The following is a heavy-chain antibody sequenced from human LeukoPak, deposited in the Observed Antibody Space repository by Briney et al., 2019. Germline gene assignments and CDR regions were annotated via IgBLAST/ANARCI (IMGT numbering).Heavy chain of an antibody. D-gene: IGHD3-22*01. Sequence: ASVKVSCKASGGTFSSYAISWVRQAPGQGLEWMGGIIPIFGTANYAQKFQGRVTITTDESTSTAYMELSSLRSDDTAVYYCARVSAMIDYYFDYWGQGTLVTVTS. CDR3: ARVSAMIDYYFDY. V-gene: IGHV1-69*05. J-gene: IGHJ4*02. CDR2: IIPIFGTA. CDR1: GGTFSSYA.